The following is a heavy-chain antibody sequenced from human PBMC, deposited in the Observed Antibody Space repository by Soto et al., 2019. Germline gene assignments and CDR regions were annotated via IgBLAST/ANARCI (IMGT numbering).Heavy chain of an antibody. J-gene: IGHJ6*02. CDR2: IIPIFGTA. Sequence: QVQLVQSGAEVKKPGSSVKVSCKASGGTFSSYAISWVRQAPGQGLEWMGGIIPIFGTANYAQKFQGRVTITADESTSTAYMELSSLRSEDTAVYYCVRPYYGSGSYHYYYGMDVWGQGTTVTVSS. V-gene: IGHV1-69*01. CDR1: GGTFSSYA. CDR3: VRPYYGSGSYHYYYGMDV. D-gene: IGHD3-10*01.